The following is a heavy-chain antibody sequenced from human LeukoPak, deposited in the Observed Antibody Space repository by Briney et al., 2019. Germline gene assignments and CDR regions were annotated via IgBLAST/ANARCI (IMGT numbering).Heavy chain of an antibody. J-gene: IGHJ4*02. CDR1: GYTLTELS. CDR2: LDPEDGET. V-gene: IGHV1-24*01. Sequence: ASVKVSCKVSGYTLTELSIHWVRQAPGKGLEWMGGLDPEDGETIYAQKFQGRVTMTEDTSTDTAYMQLRSLRSEDTAVYYCARGRCSGGSCYSGYWGQGTLVTVSS. CDR3: ARGRCSGGSCYSGY. D-gene: IGHD2-15*01.